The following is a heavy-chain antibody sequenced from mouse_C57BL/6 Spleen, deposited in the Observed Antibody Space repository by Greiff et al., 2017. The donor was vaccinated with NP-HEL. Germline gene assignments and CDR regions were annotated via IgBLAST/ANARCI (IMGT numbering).Heavy chain of an antibody. Sequence: EVQLQESGGDLVKPGGSLKLSCAASGFTFSSYGMSWVRQTPDKRLEWVATISSGGSYTYYPDSVKGRFTIARDNAKKTLYMQMSSLKSEDTAMYSCARSPTDLLRVYFDVWGTGTTVTVSS. J-gene: IGHJ1*03. CDR3: ARSPTDLLRVYFDV. CDR2: ISSGGSYT. CDR1: GFTFSSYG. D-gene: IGHD2-12*01. V-gene: IGHV5-6*01.